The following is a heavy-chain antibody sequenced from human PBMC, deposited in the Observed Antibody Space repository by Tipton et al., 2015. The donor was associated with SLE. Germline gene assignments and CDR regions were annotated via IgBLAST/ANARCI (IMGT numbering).Heavy chain of an antibody. V-gene: IGHV3-66*01. J-gene: IGHJ6*02. CDR1: GFTFSDYY. CDR3: ARDPADFWGGYSDYYFYYGLDV. Sequence: SLRLSCAASGFTFSDYYMSWIRQAPGKGLEWVSVIHSGGRTFYADSVTGRFTISRDNSKNTFFLQMNSLKPEDTAVYYCARDPADFWGGYSDYYFYYGLDVWGQGTTVTVSS. D-gene: IGHD3-3*01. CDR2: IHSGGRT.